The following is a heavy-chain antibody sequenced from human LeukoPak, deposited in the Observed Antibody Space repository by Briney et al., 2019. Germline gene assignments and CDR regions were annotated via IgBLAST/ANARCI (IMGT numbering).Heavy chain of an antibody. CDR1: GGFISSYY. CDR2: IYYSGST. D-gene: IGHD6-13*01. Sequence: SDTLSLTCTVSGGFISSYYWSWIRQPPGKGLEWIGYIYYSGSTNYNPSLKSRVTISVDTSKNQFSLKLSSVTAADTAVYYCARPSSWGRGPDVFDIWGKGTMVTVSS. CDR3: ARPSSWGRGPDVFDI. J-gene: IGHJ3*02. V-gene: IGHV4-59*08.